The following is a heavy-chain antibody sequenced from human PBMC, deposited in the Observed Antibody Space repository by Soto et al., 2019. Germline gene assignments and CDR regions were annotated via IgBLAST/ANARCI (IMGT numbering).Heavy chain of an antibody. D-gene: IGHD3-22*01. CDR2: INWNSGSI. V-gene: IGHV3-9*01. CDR1: GFTFDDYA. CDR3: AKGYNYDRSGNPDY. J-gene: IGHJ4*02. Sequence: GGSLRLSCAASGFTFDDYAMHWVRQAPGKGLEWVSGINWNSGSIGYADSVKDRFTISRDNAKNSLYLQMNSLRTEDTALYYCAKGYNYDRSGNPDYWGQGTLVTVSS.